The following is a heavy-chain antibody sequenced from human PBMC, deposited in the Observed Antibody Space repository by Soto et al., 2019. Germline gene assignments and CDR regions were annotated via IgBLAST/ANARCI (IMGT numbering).Heavy chain of an antibody. CDR1: GGSINSYY. J-gene: IGHJ3*01. D-gene: IGHD7-27*01. V-gene: IGHV4-59*01. Sequence: SETLSLTCNVSGGSINSYYWSWIRQSPGKGLEWIGYVYYTGDTNYNPSLKSRVTISVDPSKSQFSLKLNSVTAADTAVYFCARLGASRTLVWGQGTMVTVS. CDR2: VYYTGDT. CDR3: ARLGASRTLV.